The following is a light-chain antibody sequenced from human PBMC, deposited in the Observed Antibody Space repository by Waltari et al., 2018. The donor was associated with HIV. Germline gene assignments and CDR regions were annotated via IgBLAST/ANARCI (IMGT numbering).Light chain of an antibody. J-gene: IGKJ1*01. CDR3: QQYGSSAWT. V-gene: IGKV3-20*01. Sequence: EIVLTQSPGTLSFSPGERATLSCRARQSVSSSYLAWYPQKPGQAPRLLIYGASSRATGSADRFSGSGYGTDFTLTISRLEPEDVAVYYCQQYGSSAWTFGKGTKVEIK. CDR2: GAS. CDR1: QSVSSSY.